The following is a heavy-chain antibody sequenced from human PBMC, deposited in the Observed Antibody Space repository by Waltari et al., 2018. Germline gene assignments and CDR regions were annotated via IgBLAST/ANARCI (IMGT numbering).Heavy chain of an antibody. D-gene: IGHD3-10*01. CDR2: ISTSSSPI. V-gene: IGHV3-48*04. CDR1: GFTFSSYS. Sequence: EVQLVESGGGLVQPGGSLRLSCAASGFTFSSYSMNWVRQAPGKGLDWISYISTSSSPIYYADSVKGRFTISRDNAKNSLYLQMNSLRAEDTAVYYCARGRVNGYMDVWGKGTTVTVSS. J-gene: IGHJ6*03. CDR3: ARGRVNGYMDV.